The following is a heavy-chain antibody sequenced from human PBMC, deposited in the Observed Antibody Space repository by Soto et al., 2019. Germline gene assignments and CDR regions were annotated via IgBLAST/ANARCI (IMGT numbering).Heavy chain of an antibody. CDR3: ARDLKAELWLSDAFDI. CDR2: INPSGGST. V-gene: IGHV1-46*01. J-gene: IGHJ3*02. D-gene: IGHD5-18*01. CDR1: GYTFTSYY. Sequence: GASVKVSCKASGYTFTSYYMHWVRQAPGQGLEWMGIINPSGGSTSYAQKFQGRVTMTRDTSTSTVYMELSSLRSEDTAVYYCARDLKAELWLSDAFDIWGQGTMVTVSS.